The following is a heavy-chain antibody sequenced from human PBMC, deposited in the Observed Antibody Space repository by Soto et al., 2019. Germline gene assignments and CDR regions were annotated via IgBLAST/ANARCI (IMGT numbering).Heavy chain of an antibody. CDR2: ISAYNGNT. CDR3: ARDGVGYCISTSCLNWFDP. D-gene: IGHD2-2*03. CDR1: GYTFTSYG. J-gene: IGHJ5*02. Sequence: QVQLVQSGAEVKKPGASVKVSCKASGYTFTSYGISWVRQAPGQGLEWMGWISAYNGNTNYAQKLQGRATMTTDTPXXXAXXELRSLRSDDTAVYSCARDGVGYCISTSCLNWFDPWGQGTLVTVSS. V-gene: IGHV1-18*01.